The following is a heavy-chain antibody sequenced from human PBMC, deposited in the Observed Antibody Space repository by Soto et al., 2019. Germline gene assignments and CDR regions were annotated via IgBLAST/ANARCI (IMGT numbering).Heavy chain of an antibody. V-gene: IGHV3-21*01. CDR3: ARDPAWGSLDY. CDR2: INTAESDI. J-gene: IGHJ4*02. D-gene: IGHD7-27*01. Sequence: GGSLRLSCVVSGLTFNNYSMTWVRQAPGKGLEWVSYINTAESDIYDVDSVKGRFTVSRDNAKNSLYLQMNSLRVEDTALYYCARDPAWGSLDYWGLGTLVTAPQ. CDR1: GLTFNNYS.